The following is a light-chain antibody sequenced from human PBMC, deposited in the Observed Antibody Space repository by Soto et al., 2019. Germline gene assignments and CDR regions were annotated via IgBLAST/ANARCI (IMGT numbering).Light chain of an antibody. J-gene: IGLJ1*01. Sequence: QSALTQPASVSGSPGQSITISCTGTSSDVGGYNYVSWYQQHPGKAPKLMIYEVSNRPSGVSNRFSGSKSGNTASLTISGLQAEDEADYYCSSYTSSSTLGYVFGTGTKADRP. V-gene: IGLV2-14*01. CDR2: EVS. CDR3: SSYTSSSTLGYV. CDR1: SSDVGGYNY.